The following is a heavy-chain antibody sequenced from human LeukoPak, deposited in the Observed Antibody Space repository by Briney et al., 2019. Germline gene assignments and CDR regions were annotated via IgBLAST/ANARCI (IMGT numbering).Heavy chain of an antibody. D-gene: IGHD3-10*01. CDR3: ARLLGSGSYHGGHY. V-gene: IGHV3-7*03. CDR2: IKQDGSEK. CDR1: GFTFSSYW. J-gene: IGHJ4*02. Sequence: GGSLRLSCAASGFTFSSYWMSWVRQAPGKGLEWVANIKQDGSEKYYVDSVKGRFTISRDNAKNSLYLQMNSLRAEDTAVYYCARLLGSGSYHGGHYWGQGTLVTVSS.